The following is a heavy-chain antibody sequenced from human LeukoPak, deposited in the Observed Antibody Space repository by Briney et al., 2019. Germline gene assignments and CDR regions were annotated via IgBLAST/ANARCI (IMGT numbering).Heavy chain of an antibody. V-gene: IGHV1-2*02. CDR3: ARSSGWSLFDY. J-gene: IGHJ4*02. Sequence: ASVKVSCKASGFTFTDYYMHWVRQAPGQGLEWMGWINPNSGGTNYAQKFQGRVTMTRDTSISTAYMELSTLRSDDTAVYYCARSSGWSLFDYWGQGTLVTVSS. CDR2: INPNSGGT. D-gene: IGHD6-19*01. CDR1: GFTFTDYY.